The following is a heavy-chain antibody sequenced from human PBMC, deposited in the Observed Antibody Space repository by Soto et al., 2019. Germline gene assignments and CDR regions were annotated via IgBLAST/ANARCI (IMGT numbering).Heavy chain of an antibody. CDR1: GTSISSYY. V-gene: IGHV4-59*12. CDR2: IHYSGTT. CDR3: AGGTDYRWVL. Sequence: SETLSLTCTVSGTSISSYYWSWIRQPPGKGLEWIANIHYSGTTNYNPSLASRVTLSVDTSKNQFYLKMNSLTAADAAVYYCAGGTDYRWVLWGQGTTVTVSS. J-gene: IGHJ6*02. D-gene: IGHD4-4*01.